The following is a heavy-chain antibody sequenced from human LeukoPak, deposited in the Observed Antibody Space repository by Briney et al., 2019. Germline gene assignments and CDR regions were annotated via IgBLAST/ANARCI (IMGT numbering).Heavy chain of an antibody. CDR3: ESLWFGESIRGAFYS. Sequence: ASLKDSSKPSRYTFTGYYIHWVRQAPGQGLEWMGWTNPNSVGTNYAQKFQRRVTMSRDTSISTAYMELRRLRSDDTAVYYCESLWFGESIRGAFYSWGQGTMVTVSS. J-gene: IGHJ3*02. V-gene: IGHV1-2*02. D-gene: IGHD3-10*01. CDR2: TNPNSVGT. CDR1: RYTFTGYY.